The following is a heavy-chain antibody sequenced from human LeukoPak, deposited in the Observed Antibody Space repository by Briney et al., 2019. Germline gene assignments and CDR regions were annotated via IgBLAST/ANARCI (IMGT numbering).Heavy chain of an antibody. J-gene: IGHJ4*02. Sequence: SETLSLTCSVSGYAISSQYWSWIRQPPGKELEWVGYILYGGSSSYNPSLRSRVTMSFYTSKNQFSLQLISVTAADTAVYYCARGIPMANLVFDFWGQGTLVTVSS. D-gene: IGHD3-10*01. CDR2: ILYGGSS. CDR3: ARGIPMANLVFDF. CDR1: GYAISSQY. V-gene: IGHV4-59*11.